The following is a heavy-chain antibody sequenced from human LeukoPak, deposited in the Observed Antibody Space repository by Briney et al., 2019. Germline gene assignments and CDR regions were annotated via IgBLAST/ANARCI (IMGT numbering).Heavy chain of an antibody. D-gene: IGHD6-19*01. Sequence: SETLSLTCTVSGGSISSSSYYWGWIRQPPGKGLEWIGSIYYSGSTYYNPSLKSRVTISVDTSKNQFSLKLSSVTAAGTAVYYCARIAVAGSDAFDIWGQGTMVTVSS. CDR2: IYYSGST. J-gene: IGHJ3*02. CDR3: ARIAVAGSDAFDI. V-gene: IGHV4-39*01. CDR1: GGSISSSSYY.